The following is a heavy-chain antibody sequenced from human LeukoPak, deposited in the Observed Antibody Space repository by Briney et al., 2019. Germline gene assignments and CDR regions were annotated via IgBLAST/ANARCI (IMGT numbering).Heavy chain of an antibody. Sequence: GGSLRLSCAASGFTVSRNYMSWVRQAPGKGLAWVSVISRGGNTYYTDSVKGRFTISRDNSKNTLYIQMSSLRVEDTAVYYCARNDRGAFDIWGQGTMVTVSS. CDR1: GFTVSRNY. CDR3: ARNDRGAFDI. J-gene: IGHJ3*02. CDR2: ISRGGNT. D-gene: IGHD3-22*01. V-gene: IGHV3-53*01.